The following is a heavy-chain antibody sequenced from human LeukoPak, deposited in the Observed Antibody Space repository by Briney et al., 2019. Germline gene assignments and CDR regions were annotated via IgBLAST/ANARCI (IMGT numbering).Heavy chain of an antibody. CDR2: INHSGST. J-gene: IGHJ4*02. V-gene: IGHV4-34*01. CDR1: GGSFSGYY. CDR3: ARRREMADY. Sequence: SETLSLTCAVYGGSFSGYYWSWIRQPPGKGLEWIGEINHSGSTNYNPSLKSRVTISVDTSKNQFSLKLSSVTAADTAVYYCARRREMADYWGQGTLVTVSS. D-gene: IGHD1-26*01.